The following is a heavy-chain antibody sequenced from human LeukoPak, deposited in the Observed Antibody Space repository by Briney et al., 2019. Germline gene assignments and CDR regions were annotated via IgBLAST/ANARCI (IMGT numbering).Heavy chain of an antibody. CDR1: VGSISSSTYY. CDR3: AVGMVRGASDY. V-gene: IGHV4-39*01. Sequence: ASETLSVTCTVPVGSISSSTYYWVWIRHPPGKWLEWMGSIYYSGTTYYDPSLKSRVTISVDTSKNQFSLKLSSVTAADTAVYYCAVGMVRGASDYWGQGTLVTVSS. D-gene: IGHD3-10*01. CDR2: IYYSGTT. J-gene: IGHJ4*02.